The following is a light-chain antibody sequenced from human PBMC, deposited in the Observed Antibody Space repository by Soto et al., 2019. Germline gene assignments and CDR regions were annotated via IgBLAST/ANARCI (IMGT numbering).Light chain of an antibody. Sequence: QSALIQPASVSGSPGQSITISCTGTSSDVGGYNYVSWYQQHPGKAPKLMIYEVSNRPSGVSNRFSGSKSGNTASLTISGLQAEDEADYHCSSYTSSSTLVFGGGTKLTVL. CDR1: SSDVGGYNY. J-gene: IGLJ2*01. CDR3: SSYTSSSTLV. CDR2: EVS. V-gene: IGLV2-14*01.